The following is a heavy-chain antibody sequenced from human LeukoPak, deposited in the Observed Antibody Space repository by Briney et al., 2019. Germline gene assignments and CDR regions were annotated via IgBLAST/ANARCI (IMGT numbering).Heavy chain of an antibody. CDR3: AKDTVTDHPYYFDY. J-gene: IGHJ4*02. D-gene: IGHD4-17*01. Sequence: GGSLRLSCAASGFTFSSYEMNWVRQAPGKGLEWVSYISSSGSTIYYADSVKGRFTISRDNSKNTLYLQMNSLRAEDTAVYYCAKDTVTDHPYYFDYWGQGTLVTVSS. V-gene: IGHV3-48*03. CDR1: GFTFSSYE. CDR2: ISSSGSTI.